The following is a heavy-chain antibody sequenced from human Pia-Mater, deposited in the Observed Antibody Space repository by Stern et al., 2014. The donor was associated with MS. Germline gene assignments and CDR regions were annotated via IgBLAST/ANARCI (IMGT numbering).Heavy chain of an antibody. CDR3: ARTFDLWTVYFDL. Sequence: VQLVESGGVVVQPGRSLKLSCEVSGISFSSYAMHWVRQAPGKGLEWVAAMSFNGTPSHNADSAKGQMPISCDNSKNTLYLQMNSLRVEDTAVYFCARTFDLWTVYFDLWGQGTLVTVSS. D-gene: IGHD3/OR15-3a*01. V-gene: IGHV3-30-3*01. CDR1: GISFSSYA. CDR2: MSFNGTPS. J-gene: IGHJ4*02.